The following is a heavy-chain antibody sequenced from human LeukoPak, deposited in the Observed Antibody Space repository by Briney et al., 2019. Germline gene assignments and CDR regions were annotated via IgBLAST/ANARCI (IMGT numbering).Heavy chain of an antibody. Sequence: SETLSFTCTVSGGSISSYYWNWIRQPPGKGLEWIGYIYYSGSTNYNPSLKSRVTISVDTSKNQFSLKLSSVTAADTAVYYCARRESGRPFDYWGQGTLVTVSS. CDR2: IYYSGST. J-gene: IGHJ4*02. V-gene: IGHV4-59*08. CDR1: GGSISSYY. CDR3: ARRESGRPFDY. D-gene: IGHD6-6*01.